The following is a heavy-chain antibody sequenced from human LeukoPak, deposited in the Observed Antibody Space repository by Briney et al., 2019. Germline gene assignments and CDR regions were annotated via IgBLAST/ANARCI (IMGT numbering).Heavy chain of an antibody. CDR2: ISDNGGGT. V-gene: IGHV3-23*01. Sequence: PGGSLRLSCGASGFIFRNYAMSWVRQAPGEGPEWVSGISDNGGGTYYADSVKGRFTISRDNSKNMLYLQMNSLRAEDTAVYYCAKESGALGAPLYDYWGQGILVTGSS. J-gene: IGHJ4*02. CDR3: AKESGALGAPLYDY. D-gene: IGHD4/OR15-4a*01. CDR1: GFIFRNYA.